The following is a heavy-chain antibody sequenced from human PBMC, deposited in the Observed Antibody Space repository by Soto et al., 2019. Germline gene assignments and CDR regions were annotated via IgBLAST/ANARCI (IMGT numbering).Heavy chain of an antibody. CDR1: GFTFSSYS. Sequence: GGSLRLSCAASGFTFSSYSMNWVRQAPGKGLEWVSYISSSSSTIYYADSVKGRFTISRDNAKNSLYLQMNSLRDEDTAVYYCARDRGGHYDILTGYYNWFDYWGQGTLVTVSS. D-gene: IGHD3-9*01. V-gene: IGHV3-48*02. CDR2: ISSSSSTI. J-gene: IGHJ4*02. CDR3: ARDRGGHYDILTGYYNWFDY.